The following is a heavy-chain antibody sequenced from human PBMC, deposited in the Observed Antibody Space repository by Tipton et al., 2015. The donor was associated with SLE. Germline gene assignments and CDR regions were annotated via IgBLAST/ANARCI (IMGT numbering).Heavy chain of an antibody. CDR1: GYRFISYW. CDR3: ARNMQQDAFDI. Sequence: VQLVQSGAEVRKPGESLKISCKGSGYRFISYWIGWVRQTPGKGLEWMGIIYPGDSDTRYSPPFQGQVTISADKSISTAYLQWSSLKASDTAMYYCARNMQQDAFDIWGQGTMVTVSS. D-gene: IGHD6-13*01. J-gene: IGHJ3*02. CDR2: IYPGDSDT. V-gene: IGHV5-51*03.